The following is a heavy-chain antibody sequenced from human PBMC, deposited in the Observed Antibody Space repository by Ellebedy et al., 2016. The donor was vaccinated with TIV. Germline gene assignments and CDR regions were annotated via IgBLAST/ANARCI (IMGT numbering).Heavy chain of an antibody. D-gene: IGHD2-8*02. Sequence: MPSETLSLTCSVSGASVTSYYWSWIRQAPGKGLEWIGWIYYSGSSHYNPSLKSRVTISVDTYKNQFSLNLSSVSAADTAVYYCVRVVPGGASFDSWGQGTLFTVSS. CDR1: GASVTSYY. J-gene: IGHJ4*02. V-gene: IGHV4-59*02. CDR3: VRVVPGGASFDS. CDR2: IYYSGSS.